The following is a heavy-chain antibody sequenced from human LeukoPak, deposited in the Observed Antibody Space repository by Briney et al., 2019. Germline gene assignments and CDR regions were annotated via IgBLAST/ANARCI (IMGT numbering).Heavy chain of an antibody. V-gene: IGHV3-66*01. CDR2: IYSGGST. J-gene: IGHJ4*02. D-gene: IGHD4-23*01. CDR3: ARDVHDYGGNSVYSY. Sequence: GRSLRLSCAASGFTVSSNYMSWVRQAPGKGLEWVSVIYSGGSTYYADSAKGRFTISRDNSKNTLYLQMNSLRAEDTAVYYCARDVHDYGGNSVYSYWGQGTLVTVSS. CDR1: GFTVSSNY.